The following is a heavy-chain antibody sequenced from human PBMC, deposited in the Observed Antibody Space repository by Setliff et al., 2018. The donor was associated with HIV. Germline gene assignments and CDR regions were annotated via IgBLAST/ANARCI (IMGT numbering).Heavy chain of an antibody. CDR2: LYGHSST. CDR3: SRLYGSGHYFAFDF. CDR1: GDSIGTGTHY. D-gene: IGHD3-10*01. V-gene: IGHV4-39*01. J-gene: IGHJ4*02. Sequence: PSETLSLTCNVSGDSIGTGTHYWAWIRQPPGKGLEWIGSLYGHSSTYYTKSLRGRVTISADTSENQFSLRLSSVTALDTAVYYCSRLYGSGHYFAFDFWGQGALVTVSS.